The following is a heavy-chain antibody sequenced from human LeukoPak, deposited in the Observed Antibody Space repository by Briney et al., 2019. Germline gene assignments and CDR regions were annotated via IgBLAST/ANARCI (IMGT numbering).Heavy chain of an antibody. CDR3: AKDTYYDFWSGYFDY. J-gene: IGHJ4*02. V-gene: IGHV3-9*01. Sequence: GRSLRLSCAASGFTFDDYAMHWVRQAPGKGPEWVSGISWNSGSIGYADSVKGRFTISRDNAKNSLYLQMNSLRAEDTALYYCAKDTYYDFWSGYFDYWGQGTLVTVSS. D-gene: IGHD3-3*01. CDR1: GFTFDDYA. CDR2: ISWNSGSI.